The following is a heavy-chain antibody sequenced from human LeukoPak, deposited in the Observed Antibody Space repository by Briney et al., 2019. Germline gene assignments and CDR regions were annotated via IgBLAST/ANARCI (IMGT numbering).Heavy chain of an antibody. J-gene: IGHJ3*02. CDR2: ISYDGSTK. D-gene: IGHD1-1*01. CDR3: AKNNWNGPDAFDI. CDR1: GFTFSSYG. Sequence: GGSLRLSCAASGFTFSSYGMHWVRQAPGKGMEWVAVISYDGSTKYYADSVKGQFTISRDNSKNTLYLQMDSLRAEDTAVYYCAKNNWNGPDAFDIWGQGTMVTVSS. V-gene: IGHV3-30*18.